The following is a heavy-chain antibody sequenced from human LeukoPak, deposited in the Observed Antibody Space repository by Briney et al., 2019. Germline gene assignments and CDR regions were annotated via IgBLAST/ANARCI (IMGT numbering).Heavy chain of an antibody. Sequence: GASVTVSCKASGYTFTGYYMHWVRQAPGEGLEWMGWINPNSGGTNYAQKFQGRVTMTRDTSISTAYMELSRLRSDDTAMYYCARDTDDAFDIWGQGTMVTVSS. CDR2: INPNSGGT. V-gene: IGHV1-2*02. CDR3: ARDTDDAFDI. J-gene: IGHJ3*02. CDR1: GYTFTGYY.